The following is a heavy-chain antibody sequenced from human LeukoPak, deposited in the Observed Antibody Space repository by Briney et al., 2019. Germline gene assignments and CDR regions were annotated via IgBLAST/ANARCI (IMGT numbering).Heavy chain of an antibody. D-gene: IGHD1-26*01. CDR2: ISYAEST. CDR3: ARWYSWSYRIDY. V-gene: IGHV4-31*01. CDR1: SGSNSIGGYF. J-gene: IGHJ4*02. Sequence: SQTLSLTCTVSSGSNSIGGYFWRWIRQHPGKVLEWIGYISYAESTPNIPARKSHVTITVYKSKNHFSLKLRSVNAPDTAVLCCARWYSWSYRIDYWRQGIRVTVSS.